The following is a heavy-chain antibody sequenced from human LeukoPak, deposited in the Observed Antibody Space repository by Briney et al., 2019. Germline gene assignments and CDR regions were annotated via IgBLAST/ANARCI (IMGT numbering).Heavy chain of an antibody. CDR1: GYTFTGYY. V-gene: IGHV1-2*02. J-gene: IGHJ4*02. CDR3: ARGPRDGYNYLGFFEY. D-gene: IGHD5-24*01. Sequence: GASVKVSCKASGYTFTGYYIHWVRQAPGQGLEWVGWINPNTGSTKYAQRFQGRFTATGDTPISTAYIALSRLTSDDTAVYYCARGPRDGYNYLGFFEYWGQGNLVTVSS. CDR2: INPNTGST.